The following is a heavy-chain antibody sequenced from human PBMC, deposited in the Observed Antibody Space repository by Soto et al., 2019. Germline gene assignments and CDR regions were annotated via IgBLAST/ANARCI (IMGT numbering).Heavy chain of an antibody. J-gene: IGHJ5*02. CDR3: ARDLGLFDP. CDR2: ISYDGSNK. CDR1: GFTFSSYG. Sequence: PGGSLRLSCAASGFTFSSYGMHWVRQAPGKGLEWVAVISYDGSNKYYADSVKGRFTISRDNSKNTLYLQMNSPRAEDTAVYYCARDLGLFDPWGQGTLVTVSS. V-gene: IGHV3-30*03.